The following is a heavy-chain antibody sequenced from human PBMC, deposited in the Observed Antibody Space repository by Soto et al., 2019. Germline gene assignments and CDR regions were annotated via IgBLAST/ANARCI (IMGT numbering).Heavy chain of an antibody. CDR2: IIPIFGTA. CDR1: GGTFSSYA. D-gene: IGHD6-13*01. CDR3: ASSEQLVHAFDI. J-gene: IGHJ3*02. Sequence: QVQLVQSGAEVKKPGSSVKVSCKGSGGTFSSYAISWVRQAPGQGLEWMGGIIPIFGTANYAQKFQGRLTITADESTSTAYMELSSLRSEDKAVYYCASSEQLVHAFDIWGQGTMVTVSS. V-gene: IGHV1-69*01.